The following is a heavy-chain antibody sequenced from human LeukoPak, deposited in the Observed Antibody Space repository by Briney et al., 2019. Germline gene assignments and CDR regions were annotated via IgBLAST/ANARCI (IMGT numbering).Heavy chain of an antibody. D-gene: IGHD6-19*01. CDR2: INHSGST. J-gene: IGHJ5*02. CDR3: ARRVYSSGWKGWFDP. CDR1: GGSFSGYY. Sequence: SETLSLTCAVYGGSFSGYYWSWIRQPPGKGLEWIGEINHSGSTNYNPSLKSRVTISVDTSKNQFSLKLSSVTAADTAVYYCARRVYSSGWKGWFDPWGQGTPVTVSS. V-gene: IGHV4-34*01.